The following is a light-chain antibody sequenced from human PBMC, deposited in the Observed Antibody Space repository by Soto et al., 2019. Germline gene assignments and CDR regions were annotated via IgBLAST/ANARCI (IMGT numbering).Light chain of an antibody. CDR2: DAS. J-gene: IGKJ5*01. CDR3: QQRSNWPIT. V-gene: IGKV3-11*01. CDR1: QSVSSY. Sequence: EIVLTQSPATLSLSPGERATLSCSASQSVSSYLAWYQQKPGQAPRLLIYDASNRATGIPARFSGSGSGTDFTLTISSLEPEDFAVYYCQQRSNWPITFGQGTRLE.